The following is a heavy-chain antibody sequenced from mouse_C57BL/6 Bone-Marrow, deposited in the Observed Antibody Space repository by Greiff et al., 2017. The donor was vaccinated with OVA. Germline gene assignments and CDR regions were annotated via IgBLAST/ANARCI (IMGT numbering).Heavy chain of an antibody. D-gene: IGHD1-1*01. J-gene: IGHJ2*01. CDR1: DYTFTSYW. V-gene: IGHV1-50*01. CDR2: IDPSDSYT. CDR3: ARGKPYYGSSYDL. Sequence: VQLQQPGAELVKPGASVKLSCKASDYTFTSYWMQWVKQRPGQGLEWIGEIDPSDSYTNYNQKFKGKATLTVDTSSRTAYMQLSSLTSEDSAVYYCARGKPYYGSSYDLWGQGTTLTVSS.